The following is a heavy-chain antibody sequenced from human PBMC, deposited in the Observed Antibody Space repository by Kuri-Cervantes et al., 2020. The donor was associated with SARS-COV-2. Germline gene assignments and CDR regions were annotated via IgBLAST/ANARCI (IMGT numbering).Heavy chain of an antibody. D-gene: IGHD2/OR15-2a*01. CDR3: ARDPFRYCYYMDV. V-gene: IGHV3-21*01. CDR2: ISSSSSYI. CDR1: GFTFSSYA. Sequence: GESLKISCAASGFTFSSYAMHWVRQAPGKGLEWVSSISSSSSYIYYADSVKGRFTISRDNAKNSLYLQMNSLRAEDTAVYYCARDPFRYCYYMDVWGKGTTVTGYS. J-gene: IGHJ6*03.